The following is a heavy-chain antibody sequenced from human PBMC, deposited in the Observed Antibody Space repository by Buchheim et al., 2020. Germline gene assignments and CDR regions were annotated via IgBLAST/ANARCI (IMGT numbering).Heavy chain of an antibody. CDR3: AKDRRYCSGGSCDYYYYYGMDV. CDR1: GFTFSSYG. D-gene: IGHD2-15*01. J-gene: IGHJ6*02. Sequence: QVQLVESGGGVVQPGRSLRLSCAASGFTFSSYGMHWVRQAPGKGLEWVAVISYDGSNKYYADSVKGRFTISRDNSKNTLYLLMNSLRAEDTTVYYCAKDRRYCSGGSCDYYYYYGMDVWGQGTT. V-gene: IGHV3-30*18. CDR2: ISYDGSNK.